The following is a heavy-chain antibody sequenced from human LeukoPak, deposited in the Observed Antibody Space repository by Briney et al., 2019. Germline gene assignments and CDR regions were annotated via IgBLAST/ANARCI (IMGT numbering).Heavy chain of an antibody. D-gene: IGHD6-13*01. CDR2: IYYSGST. CDR3: ARGIAAAGNWFDP. Sequence: SETLSLTCTVSGGSISSSSYYWGWIRQPPGKGLEWIGSIYYSGSTNYNPSLKSRVTISVDTPKNQFSLKLSSVTAADTAVYYCARGIAAAGNWFDPWGQGTLVTVSS. V-gene: IGHV4-39*07. J-gene: IGHJ5*02. CDR1: GGSISSSSYY.